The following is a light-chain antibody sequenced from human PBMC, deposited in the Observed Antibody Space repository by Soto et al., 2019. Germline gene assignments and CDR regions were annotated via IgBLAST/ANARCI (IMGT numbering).Light chain of an antibody. CDR2: AAS. J-gene: IGKJ5*01. CDR1: RSVSSSH. CDR3: QQYSYSPIT. V-gene: IGKV3-20*01. Sequence: EIVLTQSPGTLSLSPGERATLSCRASRSVSSSHLAWYQHKPGQAPRLLIYAASSRATGGPDRFSGGGSGTDFTLTISRLEPEDFAVYYCQQYSYSPITFGQGTRLEI.